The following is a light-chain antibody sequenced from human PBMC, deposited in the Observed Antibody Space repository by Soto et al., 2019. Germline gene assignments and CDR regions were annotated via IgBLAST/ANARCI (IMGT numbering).Light chain of an antibody. J-gene: IGKJ1*01. CDR1: QSVSSRY. V-gene: IGKV3-20*01. Sequence: EIVLTQSPGTLSLSPGERATFSCRASQSVSSRYLAWYQQKPGQAPRLLMYDASSRATGIPDRFSGSGSETDFTLTISRLEPEDFAVYFCQHYGISRTFGQGTKVEIK. CDR2: DAS. CDR3: QHYGISRT.